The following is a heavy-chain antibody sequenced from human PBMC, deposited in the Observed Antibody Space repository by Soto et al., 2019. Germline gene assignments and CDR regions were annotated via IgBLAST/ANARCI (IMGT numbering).Heavy chain of an antibody. CDR3: AKVRYSSSWYYFDY. J-gene: IGHJ4*02. Sequence: QVQLVESGGGVVQPGRSLRLSCAASGFTFSSYGMHWVRQAPGKGLEWAAVISYDGSNTYYADSVKGRFTISRDNSKNTLYLQLNSLRAEDTAVYYCAKVRYSSSWYYFDYWGQGTLVTVSS. CDR2: ISYDGSNT. D-gene: IGHD6-13*01. V-gene: IGHV3-30*18. CDR1: GFTFSSYG.